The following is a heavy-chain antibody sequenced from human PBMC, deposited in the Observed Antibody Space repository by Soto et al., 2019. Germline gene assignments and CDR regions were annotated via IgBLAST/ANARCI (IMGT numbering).Heavy chain of an antibody. D-gene: IGHD6-13*01. J-gene: IGHJ4*02. V-gene: IGHV3-21*01. Sequence: GGSLRLSCAASGFTFSSYSMNWVRQAPWKGLEWVSSISSSSSYIYYADSVKGRFTISRDNAKNSLYLQMNSLRAEDTAVYYCARAPSSWFDYWGQGTLVTVSS. CDR2: ISSSSSYI. CDR1: GFTFSSYS. CDR3: ARAPSSWFDY.